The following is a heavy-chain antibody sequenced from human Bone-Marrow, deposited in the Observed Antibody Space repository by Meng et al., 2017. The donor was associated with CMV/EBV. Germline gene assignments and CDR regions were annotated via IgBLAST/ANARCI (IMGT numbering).Heavy chain of an antibody. CDR1: NTW. D-gene: IGHD2-8*02. J-gene: IGHJ4*02. CDR3: TTDLCTGFTCHLNY. Sequence: NTWRNWVRQAPGKGLEWVDRIKSKTYGEKTDYIAPVEGRFTISRDDSRNMVHLRMNSLKIEDTAVYYCTTDLCTGFTCHLNYWGQGTLVTVSS. V-gene: IGHV3-15*07. CDR2: IKSKTYGEKT.